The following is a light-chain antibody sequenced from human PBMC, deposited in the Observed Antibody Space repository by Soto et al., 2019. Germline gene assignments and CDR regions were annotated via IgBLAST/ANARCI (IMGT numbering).Light chain of an antibody. CDR1: SGHSTYA. CDR2: LNSDGSH. Sequence: QLVLTQSPSASASLGASVKLTCTLSSGHSTYAIAWHQQQPEKGPRYLMKLNSDGSHSKGDGIPDRFSGSSSGAERYLTISTLQSEDEADYYCQPWGTGIQVIFGGGTKLTVL. V-gene: IGLV4-69*01. J-gene: IGLJ2*01. CDR3: QPWGTGIQVI.